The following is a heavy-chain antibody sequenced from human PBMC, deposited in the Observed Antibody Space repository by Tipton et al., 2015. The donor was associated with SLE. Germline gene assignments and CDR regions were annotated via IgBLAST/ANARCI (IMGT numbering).Heavy chain of an antibody. D-gene: IGHD1-26*01. Sequence: TLSLTCTVSGGSISSGSYYWSWIRQPAGKGLEWIGRIYTSGSTNYNPSLKSRVTISVDTSKNQFSLKLSSVTAADTAVYYCARPRIVGATSPFDYWGQGTLVTVSS. CDR3: ARPRIVGATSPFDY. CDR2: IYTSGST. CDR1: GGSISSGSYY. J-gene: IGHJ4*02. V-gene: IGHV4-61*02.